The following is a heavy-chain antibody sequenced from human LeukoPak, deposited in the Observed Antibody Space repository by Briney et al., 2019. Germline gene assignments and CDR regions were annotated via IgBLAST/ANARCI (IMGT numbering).Heavy chain of an antibody. J-gene: IGHJ4*02. CDR3: ARDSTIFGVVIVDY. CDR2: ISSSSSYI. CDR1: GFTFSSYS. Sequence: GGSLRLSCAASGFTFSSYSMNWVRQAPGKGLEWVSSISSSSSYIYYADSVKGRFTISRDSAKNSLYLQMNSLRAEDTAVYYCARDSTIFGVVIVDYWGQGTLVTVSS. D-gene: IGHD3-3*01. V-gene: IGHV3-21*01.